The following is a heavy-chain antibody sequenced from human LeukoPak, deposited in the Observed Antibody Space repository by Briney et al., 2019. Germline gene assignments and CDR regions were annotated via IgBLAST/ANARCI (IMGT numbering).Heavy chain of an antibody. CDR3: ARDRSLYCSSTSCYKNYFDY. CDR2: INHSGST. J-gene: IGHJ4*02. CDR1: GGSFSGYY. D-gene: IGHD2-2*02. V-gene: IGHV4-34*01. Sequence: PSETLSLTCAVYGGSFSGYYWSWIRQPPGKGLEWIGEINHSGSTNYNPSLKSRVTISVDTSKNQFSLKLSSVTAADTAVYYCARDRSLYCSSTSCYKNYFDYWGQGTLVTVSS.